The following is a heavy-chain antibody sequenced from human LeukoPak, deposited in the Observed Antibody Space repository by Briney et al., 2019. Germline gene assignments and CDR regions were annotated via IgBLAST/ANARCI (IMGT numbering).Heavy chain of an antibody. D-gene: IGHD3-3*01. CDR3: ARARDFWNGRWFDP. V-gene: IGHV4-34*01. J-gene: IGHJ5*02. CDR1: GGSFSGYY. Sequence: SETLSLTCAVYGGSFSGYYWSWIRQPPGKGLEWIGEINHSGSTNYNPSLKSRVTISVDTSKNQFSLKLSSVTAADTAVYYCARARDFWNGRWFDPWGQGTLVTVSS. CDR2: INHSGST.